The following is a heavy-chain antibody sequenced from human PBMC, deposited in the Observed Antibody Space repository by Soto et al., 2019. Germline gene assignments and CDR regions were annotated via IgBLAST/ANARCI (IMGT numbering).Heavy chain of an antibody. Sequence: TGGSLRLSCAASGITYNNYALNWVRQAPGKGLEWVSGISGSGRSIHYADSVKGRFTISRDNSEDTLSLQMNSLRAADTAVYYCARHEGYRPDFWGQGTLVTVSS. CDR2: ISGSGRSI. J-gene: IGHJ4*02. V-gene: IGHV3-23*01. CDR1: GITYNNYA. D-gene: IGHD5-18*01. CDR3: ARHEGYRPDF.